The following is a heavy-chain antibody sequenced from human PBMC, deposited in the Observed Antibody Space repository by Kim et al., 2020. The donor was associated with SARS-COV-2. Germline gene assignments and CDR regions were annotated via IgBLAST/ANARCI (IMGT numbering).Heavy chain of an antibody. Sequence: GGSLRLSCAASGFTFSSYAMSWVRQAPGKGLEWVSSISGSGGSTYYADSVKGRFTISRDTSKNMLYLQMNILRAEVPAVYSCAKVGSGIYFVYWGQGTLV. J-gene: IGHJ4*02. CDR2: ISGSGGST. CDR3: AKVGSGIYFVY. CDR1: GFTFSSYA. V-gene: IGHV3-23*01. D-gene: IGHD3-10*01.